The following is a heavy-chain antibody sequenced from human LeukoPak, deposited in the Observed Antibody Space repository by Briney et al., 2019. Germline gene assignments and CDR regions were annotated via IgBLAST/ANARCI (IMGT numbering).Heavy chain of an antibody. V-gene: IGHV3-30-3*01. CDR2: ISYDGSNK. J-gene: IGHJ4*02. Sequence: PGRSLRLSCAASGFTFSSYAMHWVRQAPGKGLEWVAVISYDGSNKYYADSVKGRFTISRDNSKNTLYLQMNSLRAEDTAVYYYARPDGYNSYCDYWGQGTLVTVAS. CDR1: GFTFSSYA. D-gene: IGHD5-24*01. CDR3: ARPDGYNSYCDY.